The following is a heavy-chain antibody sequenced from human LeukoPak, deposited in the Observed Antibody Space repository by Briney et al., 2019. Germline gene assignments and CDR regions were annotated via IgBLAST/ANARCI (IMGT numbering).Heavy chain of an antibody. V-gene: IGHV3-33*06. Sequence: GGSLRLSCAASGFTFSSYGMQWVRQAPGKGLEWVAVIWYDGSNKYYADSVKGRFTISRDNSKNTLYLQMNSLRAEDTAVYYCAKALEYYYDSSGLDYWGQGTLVTVS. CDR2: IWYDGSNK. D-gene: IGHD3-22*01. CDR1: GFTFSSYG. J-gene: IGHJ4*02. CDR3: AKALEYYYDSSGLDY.